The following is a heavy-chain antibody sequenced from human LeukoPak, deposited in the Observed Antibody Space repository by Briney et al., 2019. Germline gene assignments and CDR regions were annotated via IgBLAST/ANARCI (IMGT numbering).Heavy chain of an antibody. J-gene: IGHJ3*02. D-gene: IGHD2-2*01. CDR3: ARDDWTYCSSTTCPDAYI. CDR2: IYTSEST. CDR1: GGSVSSGTYY. Sequence: MASETLSLTCTVSGGSVSSGTYYWSWIRQPAGKGLEWIGHIYTSESTNYNPSLKSRVTISVDTSKNKFSLKLTSVTAADTAVYYCARDDWTYCSSTTCPDAYIWGQGTMVTVSS. V-gene: IGHV4-61*09.